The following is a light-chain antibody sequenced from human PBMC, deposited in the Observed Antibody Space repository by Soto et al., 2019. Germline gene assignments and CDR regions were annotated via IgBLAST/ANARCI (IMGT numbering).Light chain of an antibody. J-gene: IGKJ1*01. Sequence: EIVLTQFPGTLSLSPGERATLSCRASQSVGSNYLAWYQQRPGQPPNLLIFGASHRAPDIPDRFSGSGSGTDFTLTISRLEPEDFAVYYCQQYGSSIQTFGPGPTV. CDR3: QQYGSSIQT. V-gene: IGKV3-20*01. CDR2: GAS. CDR1: QSVGSNY.